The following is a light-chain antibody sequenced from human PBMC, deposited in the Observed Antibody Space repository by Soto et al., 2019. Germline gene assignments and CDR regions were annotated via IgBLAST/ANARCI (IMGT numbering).Light chain of an antibody. CDR3: QQYNGFWT. CDR2: EAS. V-gene: IGKV1-5*03. Sequence: DIQMTQSPSTLSASVGDRVTITCRASQSISGSLAWYQQKPGKAPKLLTYEASNLKSGVPSRFSGSGSETEYTLTISSLQPDDSASYYCQQYNGFWTFGQATRVEIK. J-gene: IGKJ1*01. CDR1: QSISGS.